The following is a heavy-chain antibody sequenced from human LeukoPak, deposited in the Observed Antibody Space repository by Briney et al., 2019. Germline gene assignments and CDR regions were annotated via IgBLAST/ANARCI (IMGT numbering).Heavy chain of an antibody. Sequence: SETLSLTCTVSGGSISSSSYYWGWIRQPPGKGLEWIGSIYYSGSTYYNPSLKSRDTISVDTSKNQFSLKLSSVTAADTAVYYCARSYDFWSGYLFGSYWFDPWGQGTLVTVSS. CDR1: GGSISSSSYY. D-gene: IGHD3-3*01. CDR2: IYYSGST. CDR3: ARSYDFWSGYLFGSYWFDP. V-gene: IGHV4-39*07. J-gene: IGHJ5*02.